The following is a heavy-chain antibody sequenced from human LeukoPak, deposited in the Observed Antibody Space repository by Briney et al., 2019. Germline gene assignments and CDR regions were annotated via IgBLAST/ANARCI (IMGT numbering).Heavy chain of an antibody. J-gene: IGHJ4*02. Sequence: PSETLSLTCAVNGGSFSGYYWSWVRQPPGKGLEWIGEINHSGSTNYNPSLKTRVSTSLDTSKNQFSLKLSSVTAADTAVYYCARVEATTRRCGFDYWGQGTLVTVSS. V-gene: IGHV4-34*01. CDR2: INHSGST. CDR1: GGSFSGYY. CDR3: ARVEATTRRCGFDY. D-gene: IGHD5-24*01.